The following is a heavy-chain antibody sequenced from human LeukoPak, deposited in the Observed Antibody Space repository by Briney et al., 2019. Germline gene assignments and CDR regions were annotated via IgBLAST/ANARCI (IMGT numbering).Heavy chain of an antibody. V-gene: IGHV3-7*01. CDR3: ASFSFLEWLLPPFDY. CDR2: IKQDGSEK. Sequence: HPGGSLRLSCAASGFTFSSYWMSWVRQAPGKGLEWVANIKQDGSEKYYVDSVKGRFTISRGNAKNSLYLQMNSLRAEDTAVYYCASFSFLEWLLPPFDYWGQGTLVTVSS. CDR1: GFTFSSYW. J-gene: IGHJ4*02. D-gene: IGHD3-3*01.